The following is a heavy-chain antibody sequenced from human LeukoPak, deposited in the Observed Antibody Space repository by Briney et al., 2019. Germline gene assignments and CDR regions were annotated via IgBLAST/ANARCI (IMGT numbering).Heavy chain of an antibody. CDR2: INHSGST. V-gene: IGHV4-34*01. CDR3: ARHVREERESSYYYYMDV. J-gene: IGHJ6*03. Sequence: SETLCLTCAVYGVSFSGYYWSWVRQPPGKGLEWIGEINHSGSTNYSPSLKSRVTLSVETSNNQFSLKLKYVTAADTALYYRARHVREERESSYYYYMDVWGKGTMVTLSS. D-gene: IGHD3-10*02. CDR1: GVSFSGYY.